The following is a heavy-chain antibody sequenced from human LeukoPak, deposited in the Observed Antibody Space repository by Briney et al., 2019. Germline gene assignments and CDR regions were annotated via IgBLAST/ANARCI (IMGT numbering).Heavy chain of an antibody. CDR2: ISSSGSTI. J-gene: IGHJ4*02. D-gene: IGHD2-21*01. Sequence: GGSLRLSCAASGFTFSDYYMSWIRQAPGKGLEWVSYISSSGSTIYYADSVKGRFTISRDNAKNSLYLQMNSLKTEDTAVYYCTTDSYTVIASLHIDYWGQGTLVTVSS. V-gene: IGHV3-11*01. CDR1: GFTFSDYY. CDR3: TTDSYTVIASLHIDY.